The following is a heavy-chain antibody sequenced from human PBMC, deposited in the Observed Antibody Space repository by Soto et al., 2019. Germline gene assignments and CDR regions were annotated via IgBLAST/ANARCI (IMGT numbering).Heavy chain of an antibody. V-gene: IGHV3-30*18. CDR1: GFTFSSYG. J-gene: IGHJ4*02. CDR3: AKDSVLGYYDFWSGYSDLDY. CDR2: ISYDGSNK. D-gene: IGHD3-3*01. Sequence: GGSLRLSCAASGFTFSSYGMHWVRQAPGKGLEWVAVISYDGSNKYYADSVKGRFTISRDNSKNTLYLQMNSLRAEDTAVYYCAKDSVLGYYDFWSGYSDLDYWGQGTLVTVSS.